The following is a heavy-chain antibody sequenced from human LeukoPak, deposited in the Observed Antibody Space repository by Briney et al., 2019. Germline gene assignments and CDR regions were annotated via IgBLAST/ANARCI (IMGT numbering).Heavy chain of an antibody. V-gene: IGHV3-23*01. CDR2: ISNAGGST. Sequence: PGGSLRLSCAASGFTFSDFAMSWVRLAPGQGLKWVSTISNAGGSTNFADSVRGRFTISRDNSKYMVYLQMNSLRAEDTALYYCTKDGLRGYDFDYWGQGALVTVSS. J-gene: IGHJ4*02. CDR3: TKDGLRGYDFDY. CDR1: GFTFSDFA. D-gene: IGHD5-12*01.